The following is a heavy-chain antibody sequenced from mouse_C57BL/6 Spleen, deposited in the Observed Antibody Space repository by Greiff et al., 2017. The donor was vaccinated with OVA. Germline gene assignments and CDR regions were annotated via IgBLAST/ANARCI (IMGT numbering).Heavy chain of an antibody. CDR3: ARERKDYAMDY. CDR2: IDPNSGGT. CDR1: GYTFTSYW. J-gene: IGHJ4*01. Sequence: QVQLQQPGAELVKPGASVKLSCKASGYTFTSYWMHWVKQRPGRGLEWIGGIDPNSGGTKYNEKFKSKATLTVDKPSSTAYMQLSSLTSEDSAVYYCARERKDYAMDYWGQGTSVTVSS. V-gene: IGHV1-72*01.